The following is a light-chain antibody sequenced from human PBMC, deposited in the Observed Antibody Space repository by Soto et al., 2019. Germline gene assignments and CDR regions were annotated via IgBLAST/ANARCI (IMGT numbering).Light chain of an antibody. CDR2: KVS. J-gene: IGKJ1*01. Sequence: DVVMTQTPISLPVTLGQPASISCRSSQSLVYSDGNTYLNWFQQRPGQSPRRLIYKVSNRDSGVPDRFSGSGSGTDFTLKISRLEAEDVGGYYCMDGKYLPWRFGQGGKVDVK. V-gene: IGKV2-30*01. CDR3: MDGKYLPWR. CDR1: QSLVYSDGNTY.